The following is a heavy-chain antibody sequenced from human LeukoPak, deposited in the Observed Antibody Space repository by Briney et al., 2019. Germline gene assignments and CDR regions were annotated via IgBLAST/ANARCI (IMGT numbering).Heavy chain of an antibody. J-gene: IGHJ4*02. Sequence: ASVKVSCKASGYTFTSYDINWVRQDTGQGLEWMGWMNPNSGNTGYAQKFQGRVTITRNTSISTAYMELSSLRSEDTAVYYCARGSDYGDKFDYWGQGTLVTVSS. D-gene: IGHD4-17*01. CDR2: MNPNSGNT. V-gene: IGHV1-8*03. CDR3: ARGSDYGDKFDY. CDR1: GYTFTSYD.